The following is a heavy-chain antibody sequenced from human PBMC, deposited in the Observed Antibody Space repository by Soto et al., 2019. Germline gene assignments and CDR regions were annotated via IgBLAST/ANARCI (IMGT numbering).Heavy chain of an antibody. CDR3: ARGRGIDY. Sequence: QVQLQQWGAGLLKPSETLSLTCAVYGGSFSGYYWSWIRQPPGKGLEWIGEINHSGSTNYNPPLKSRVTLSVDTSKNQFSLKLSSVTAADTAVYYCARGRGIDYWGQGTLVTVSS. CDR1: GGSFSGYY. J-gene: IGHJ4*02. V-gene: IGHV4-34*01. CDR2: INHSGST. D-gene: IGHD3-16*01.